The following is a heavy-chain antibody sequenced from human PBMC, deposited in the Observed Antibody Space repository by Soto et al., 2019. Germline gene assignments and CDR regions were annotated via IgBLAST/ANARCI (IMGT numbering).Heavy chain of an antibody. V-gene: IGHV4-59*08. Sequence: VQLQESGPGLVKPSETLSLTCTVSGGSISSYYWSWIRQPPGKGLEWIGYIYYSGSTNYNPSLKSRVTISVDTSKNQFSLKLSSVTAADTAVYYCARQGSYSLRDWGQGTLVTVSS. J-gene: IGHJ4*02. CDR2: IYYSGST. D-gene: IGHD1-26*01. CDR3: ARQGSYSLRD. CDR1: GGSISSYY.